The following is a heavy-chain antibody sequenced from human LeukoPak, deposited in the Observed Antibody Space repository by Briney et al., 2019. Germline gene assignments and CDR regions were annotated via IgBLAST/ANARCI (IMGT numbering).Heavy chain of an antibody. CDR1: GYSFTSYW. CDR2: IYPGDSDT. CDR3: ARHWNDYYYYMDV. D-gene: IGHD1-1*01. Sequence: RAGESLKISCKGSGYSFTSYWIGWVRQMPGKGLEWMGIIYPGDSDTRYSPSFQGQVTISADKSISTAYLQWSSLKASDTAMYYCARHWNDYYYYMDVWGKGTTVTISS. V-gene: IGHV5-51*01. J-gene: IGHJ6*03.